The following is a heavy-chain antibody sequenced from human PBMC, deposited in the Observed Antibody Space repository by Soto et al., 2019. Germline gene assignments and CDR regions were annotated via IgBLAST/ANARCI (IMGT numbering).Heavy chain of an antibody. Sequence: SETLSLTCTVSGGSISSYYWSWIRQPPGKGLEWIGYIYYSGSTNYNPSLKSRVNISVDTSKNQFSLKLSSVTAADTAVYYCATALVRFGELLFDYWGQGTLVTVSS. V-gene: IGHV4-59*01. CDR2: IYYSGST. CDR3: ATALVRFGELLFDY. D-gene: IGHD3-10*01. J-gene: IGHJ4*02. CDR1: GGSISSYY.